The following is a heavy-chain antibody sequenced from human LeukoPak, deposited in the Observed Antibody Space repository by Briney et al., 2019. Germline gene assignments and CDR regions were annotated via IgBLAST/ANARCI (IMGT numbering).Heavy chain of an antibody. CDR1: GFTFDDYA. CDR2: ISWNSGSI. Sequence: GGSLRLSCAASGFTFDDYAMHWVRQAPGEGLEWVSGISWNSGSIGYADSVKGRFTISRDNAKNSLYLQMNSLRAEDTALYYCAKDINAYSSSFDPWGQGTLVTVSS. V-gene: IGHV3-9*01. J-gene: IGHJ5*02. CDR3: AKDINAYSSSFDP. D-gene: IGHD6-13*01.